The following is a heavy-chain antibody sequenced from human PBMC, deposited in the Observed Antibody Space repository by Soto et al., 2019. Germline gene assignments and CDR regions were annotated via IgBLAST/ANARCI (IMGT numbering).Heavy chain of an antibody. CDR1: GFTFSSYA. CDR3: ARVPSSSGRAHFDY. CDR2: ISYDGSNK. Sequence: QVQLVECGGGVDQPGRSLRLSCAASGFTFSSYAMHWVRQAPGKGLEWVAVISYDGSNKYYADSVKGRFTISRDNSKNTLYLQMNSLRAEDTAVYYCARVPSSSGRAHFDYWGQGTLVTVSS. D-gene: IGHD2-15*01. J-gene: IGHJ4*02. V-gene: IGHV3-30-3*01.